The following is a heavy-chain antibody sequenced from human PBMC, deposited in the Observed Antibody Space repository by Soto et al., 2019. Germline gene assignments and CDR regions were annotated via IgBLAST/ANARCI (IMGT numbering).Heavy chain of an antibody. CDR3: AGIAVAETFDY. D-gene: IGHD6-19*01. Sequence: PSETLSLTCTVSGGSISSYYWSWIRQPPGKGLEWIGYIYYSGSTNYNPSLKSRVTISVDTSKNQFSLKLSSVTAADTAVYYCAGIAVAETFDYWGQGTLVTVSS. CDR1: GGSISSYY. CDR2: IYYSGST. J-gene: IGHJ4*02. V-gene: IGHV4-59*01.